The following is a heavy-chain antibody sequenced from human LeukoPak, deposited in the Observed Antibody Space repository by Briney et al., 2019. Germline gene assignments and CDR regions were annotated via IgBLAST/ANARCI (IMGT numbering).Heavy chain of an antibody. CDR2: IYYSGST. CDR1: GGCISSYY. V-gene: IGHV4-59*01. CDR3: ARDVGYSYANWFDP. D-gene: IGHD5-18*01. Sequence: SETLSLTCTVSGGCISSYYWSWIRQPPGKGLEWIGYIYYSGSTNYNPSLKSRVTISVDTSKNQFSLKLSSVTAADTAVYYCARDVGYSYANWFDPWGQGTLVTVSS. J-gene: IGHJ5*02.